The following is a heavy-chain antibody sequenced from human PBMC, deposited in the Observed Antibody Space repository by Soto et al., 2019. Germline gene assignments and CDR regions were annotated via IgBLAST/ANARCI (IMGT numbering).Heavy chain of an antibody. V-gene: IGHV1-46*01. D-gene: IGHD6-19*01. CDR1: GYTFTSYY. CDR2: INPSGGST. J-gene: IGHJ6*02. CDR3: AMRAVAGTDYYYYYGMDV. Sequence: GASVKVSCKASGYTFTSYYMHWVRQAPGQGLEWMGIINPSGGSTSYAQKFQGRVTMTRDTSTSTVYMELSSLRSEDTAVYYCAMRAVAGTDYYYYYGMDVWGQGTTVTVSS.